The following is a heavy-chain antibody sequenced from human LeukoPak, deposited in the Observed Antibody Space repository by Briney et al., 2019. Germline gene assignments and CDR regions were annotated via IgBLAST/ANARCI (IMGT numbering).Heavy chain of an antibody. CDR2: IYSGGST. V-gene: IGHV3-53*01. Sequence: TGGSLRLSCAASGFTVSSNYMSWVRQAPGEGLEWVSVIYSGGSTYYADSVKGRFTISRDNAKNSLYLQMNSLRAEDTAVYYCARDTVSTSYYYYGMNVWGQGTTVTVSS. D-gene: IGHD4-17*01. J-gene: IGHJ6*02. CDR3: ARDTVSTSYYYYGMNV. CDR1: GFTVSSNY.